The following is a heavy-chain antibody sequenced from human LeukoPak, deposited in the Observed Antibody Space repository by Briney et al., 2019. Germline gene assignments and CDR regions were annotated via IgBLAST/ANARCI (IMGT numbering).Heavy chain of an antibody. CDR3: AKSDPHCSGGSCYSETLPNFDY. V-gene: IGHV3-7*01. J-gene: IGHJ4*02. Sequence: GGSLGLSCAASGSTFSSYWTSWVRQAPGKGLEWVANIKQDGSEKYYVDSVKGRFTISRDNAKNSLYLQMNSLRAEDTAVYYCAKSDPHCSGGSCYSETLPNFDYWGQGTLVTVSS. CDR1: GSTFSSYW. D-gene: IGHD2-15*01. CDR2: IKQDGSEK.